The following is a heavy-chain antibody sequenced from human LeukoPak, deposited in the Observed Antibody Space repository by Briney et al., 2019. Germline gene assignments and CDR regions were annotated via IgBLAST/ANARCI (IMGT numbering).Heavy chain of an antibody. CDR1: GFTFSSYA. V-gene: IGHV3-30-3*01. J-gene: IGHJ4*02. CDR2: ISYDGSNK. CDR3: ARDHALRFLEWHNSFDY. D-gene: IGHD3-3*01. Sequence: GGSLRLSCAASGFTFSSYAMHWVRQAPGKRLEWVAVISYDGSNKYYADSVKGRFTISRDNSKNTLYLQMNSLRAEDTAVYYCARDHALRFLEWHNSFDYWGQGTLVTVSS.